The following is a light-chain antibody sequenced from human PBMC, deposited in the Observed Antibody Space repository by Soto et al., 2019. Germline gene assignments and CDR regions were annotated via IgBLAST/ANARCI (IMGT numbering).Light chain of an antibody. V-gene: IGKV1-39*01. CDR1: QSISGW. CDR2: DAS. J-gene: IGKJ4*01. CDR3: QQTYSTFVS. Sequence: GDMVTITCRASQSISGWLAWYQQKPGKAPNLLIYDASSLQSGVPSRFSGSGSGTDFTLTISSLQPEDFGTYYCQQTYSTFVSFGGGTKVDIK.